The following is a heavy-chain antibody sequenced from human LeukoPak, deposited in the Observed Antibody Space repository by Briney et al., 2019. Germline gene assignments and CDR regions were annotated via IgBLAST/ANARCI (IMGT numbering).Heavy chain of an antibody. D-gene: IGHD5-18*01. Sequence: ASVKVSCKASGGTFSSYAISWVRQAPGQGLEWMGGIIPIFGTANYAQKFQGRVTITTDESTSTAYMELSSLRSEDTAVYYCARAATSIRLWYTEFDYWGQGTLVTVS. CDR1: GGTFSSYA. CDR2: IIPIFGTA. V-gene: IGHV1-69*05. CDR3: ARAATSIRLWYTEFDY. J-gene: IGHJ4*02.